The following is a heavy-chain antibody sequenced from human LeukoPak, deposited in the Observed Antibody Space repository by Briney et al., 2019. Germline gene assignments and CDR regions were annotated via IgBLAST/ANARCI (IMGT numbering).Heavy chain of an antibody. J-gene: IGHJ3*02. D-gene: IGHD1-7*01. CDR2: IYPRDSDT. V-gene: IGHV5-51*01. Sequence: GESVKISCKGSGYRFISYWIGWVRQMPGKGLEWMGIIYPRDSDTRYSPSFQGQVPISADKSISTAYLQWSSLKASDTAMYYCARVLETTAAFDMWGQGTMVTVSS. CDR1: GYRFISYW. CDR3: ARVLETTAAFDM.